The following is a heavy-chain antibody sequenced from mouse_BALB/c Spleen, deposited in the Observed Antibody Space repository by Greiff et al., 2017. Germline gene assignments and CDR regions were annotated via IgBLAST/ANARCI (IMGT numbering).Heavy chain of an antibody. CDR3: ARCYYGSSYCLYFDY. D-gene: IGHD1-1*01. V-gene: IGHV1-80*01. Sequence: QVQLKESGAELVRPGSSVKIYCKASGYAFSSYWMNWVKQRPGQGLEWIGQIYPGDGDTNYNGKFKGKATLTADKSSSTAYMQLSSLTSEDSAVYFCARCYYGSSYCLYFDYWGQGTTLTVSS. CDR2: IYPGDGDT. J-gene: IGHJ2*01. CDR1: GYAFSSYW.